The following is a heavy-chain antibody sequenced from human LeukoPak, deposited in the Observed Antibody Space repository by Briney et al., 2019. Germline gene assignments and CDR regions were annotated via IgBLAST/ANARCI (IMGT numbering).Heavy chain of an antibody. CDR3: ARDPEGYYDILTGWALNWFDP. Sequence: GGSLRLSCAASGFTFSSYAMHWVRQAPGKGLEWVAVISYDGNKKYYADSVKGRFTISRDNSKNTLYLQMNSLRAEDTAVYYCARDPEGYYDILTGWALNWFDPWGQGTLVTVSS. V-gene: IGHV3-30-3*01. CDR1: GFTFSSYA. J-gene: IGHJ5*02. D-gene: IGHD3-9*01. CDR2: ISYDGNKK.